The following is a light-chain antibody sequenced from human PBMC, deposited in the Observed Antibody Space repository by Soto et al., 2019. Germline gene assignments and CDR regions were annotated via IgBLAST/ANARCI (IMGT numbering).Light chain of an antibody. V-gene: IGKV1-27*01. Sequence: DIQMTQSPSSLSACVGDSVTFTCRASQGISNYLAWYHQKPGKVPKLLGYAASTVQSGVPSRFTGSGAGTEFTLTLRSLQPEDGGTCYCQHYHSPPFTFGPGTKLDIK. CDR1: QGISNY. CDR3: QHYHSPPFT. CDR2: AAS. J-gene: IGKJ3*01.